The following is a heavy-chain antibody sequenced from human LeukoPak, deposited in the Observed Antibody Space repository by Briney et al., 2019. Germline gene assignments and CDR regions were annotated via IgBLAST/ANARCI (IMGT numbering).Heavy chain of an antibody. V-gene: IGHV3-43*02. J-gene: IGHJ4*02. Sequence: AGSLRLSCAASGFTFDDYAMHWVHQAPGKGLEWFSLISGGRGSTYYADSVKGRFTICTDNSKNSLYLQMNSLSTEDTALYYCAKDIGGDGYKGYWGQGTLVTVSS. CDR2: ISGGRGST. D-gene: IGHD5-24*01. CDR1: GFTFDDYA. CDR3: AKDIGGDGYKGY.